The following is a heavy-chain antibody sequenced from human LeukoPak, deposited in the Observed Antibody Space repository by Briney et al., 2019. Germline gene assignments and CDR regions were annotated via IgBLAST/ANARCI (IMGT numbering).Heavy chain of an antibody. CDR1: GFTFSTYG. J-gene: IGHJ4*02. Sequence: GGSLRLSCAASGFTFSTYGSHWVRQAPGKGLEWVAFIRYDGSNKYYADSVKGRFTISRDNSKNTLYLQMNSLRAEDTAVYYCAKDPTGYSSSLLWGQGTLVTVSS. CDR3: AKDPTGYSSSLL. CDR2: IRYDGSNK. D-gene: IGHD6-13*01. V-gene: IGHV3-30*02.